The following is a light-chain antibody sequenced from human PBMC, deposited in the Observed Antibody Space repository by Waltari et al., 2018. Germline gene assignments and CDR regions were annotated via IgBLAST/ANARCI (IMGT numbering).Light chain of an antibody. V-gene: IGLV3-27*01. J-gene: IGLJ2*01. CDR1: VLTKNY. CDR2: KDR. Sequence: SYELTQPSSVSVSPGQTARITCSGDVLTKNYVRWFRQKPGQAPVLVIYKDRERPSGIPERFSGSSSGTTVPLTITGAQVDDEADYYCYATADKIHGIFGGGTKLTVL. CDR3: YATADKIHGI.